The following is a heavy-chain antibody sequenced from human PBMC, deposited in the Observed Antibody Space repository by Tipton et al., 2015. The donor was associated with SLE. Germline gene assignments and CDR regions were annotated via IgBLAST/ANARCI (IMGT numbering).Heavy chain of an antibody. D-gene: IGHD3-10*01. CDR1: GDSLSGQY. CDR3: ARDRRGWYFDL. J-gene: IGHJ2*01. V-gene: IGHV4-4*08. Sequence: TLSLTCSVYGDSLSGQYWSWIRQPPGKGLEWIGRIYTSGSTNYNPSLKSRVTISVDTSKNQFSLKLSSVTAADTAVYYCARDRRGWYFDLWGRGTLVTVPS. CDR2: IYTSGST.